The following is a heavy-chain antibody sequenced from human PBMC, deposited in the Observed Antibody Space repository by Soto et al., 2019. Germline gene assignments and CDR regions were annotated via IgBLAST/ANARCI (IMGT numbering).Heavy chain of an antibody. CDR1: GFTFSRHG. V-gene: IGHV3-33*01. CDR2: ILNDASGH. Sequence: QVQLVESGGGVVQPGTSLRLSCAASGFTFSRHGMHWVRQTPGKGLEWLAVILNDASGHWYADSVKGRFTISRDNFENTLYRQMKGLRLEDTAMYYCARDDEYPGNGFDYWGQGNLVHVSS. D-gene: IGHD2-2*01. J-gene: IGHJ4*02. CDR3: ARDDEYPGNGFDY.